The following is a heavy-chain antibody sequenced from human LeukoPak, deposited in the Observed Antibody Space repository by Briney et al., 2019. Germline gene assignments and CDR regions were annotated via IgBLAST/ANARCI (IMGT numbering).Heavy chain of an antibody. J-gene: IGHJ4*02. CDR3: AHIPGYSSAHYV. V-gene: IGHV2-5*02. Sequence: SGPTLVKPTQTLTLTCTFSGFALATSGVGVGWIRQPPGKALEWLALIYWDDDKRYSPSLKSRLTITKDTSRNQVVLTMTNMDPVDTATYYCAHIPGYSSAHYVWGQGTLVTVSS. CDR2: IYWDDDK. D-gene: IGHD6-19*01. CDR1: GFALATSGVG.